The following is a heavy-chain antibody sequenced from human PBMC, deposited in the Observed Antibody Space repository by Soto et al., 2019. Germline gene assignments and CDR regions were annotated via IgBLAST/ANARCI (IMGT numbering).Heavy chain of an antibody. CDR2: ISYDGNNK. CDR3: ARLNLVRGVTYYYYYYGMDV. Sequence: GGSLRLSCAASGFTFSYYGMHWVRQAPGKGLEWVAVISYDGNNKFYADSVKGRFTVSRDNSKDTLYLQMNSLRAEDTAVYYCARLNLVRGVTYYYYYYGMDVWGQGTTVTVSS. V-gene: IGHV3-30*03. J-gene: IGHJ6*02. CDR1: GFTFSYYG. D-gene: IGHD3-10*01.